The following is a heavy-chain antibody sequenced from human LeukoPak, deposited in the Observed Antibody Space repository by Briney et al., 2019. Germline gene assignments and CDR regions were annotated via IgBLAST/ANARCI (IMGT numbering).Heavy chain of an antibody. CDR3: ARSGYYGSGSTNWFDP. CDR1: RGSISSRDYY. V-gene: IGHV4-61*02. CDR2: IYTSGST. J-gene: IGHJ5*02. Sequence: SETLSLTCTVSRGSISSRDYYWAWIRQPAGKGLEWIGRIYTSGSTNYNPSLKSRVTISVDTSKNQFSLQLNSVTPEDTAVYYCARSGYYGSGSTNWFDPWGQGTLVTVSS. D-gene: IGHD3-10*01.